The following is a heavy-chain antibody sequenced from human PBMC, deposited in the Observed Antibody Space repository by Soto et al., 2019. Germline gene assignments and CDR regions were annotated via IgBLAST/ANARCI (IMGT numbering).Heavy chain of an antibody. J-gene: IGHJ3*01. CDR3: ARHRYRTQSNGEVTPFEAFDL. D-gene: IGHD2-21*02. Sequence: SETLSLTCTVSGDSISPYYWTWLRQTPGKGLEWIGHVFRSGSTNYNPSLKSRLIMSVDTSKNQLSLQLSSVTAQDTAVYYCARHRYRTQSNGEVTPFEAFDLWGQGTLVTVSS. CDR1: GDSISPYY. CDR2: VFRSGST. V-gene: IGHV4-59*01.